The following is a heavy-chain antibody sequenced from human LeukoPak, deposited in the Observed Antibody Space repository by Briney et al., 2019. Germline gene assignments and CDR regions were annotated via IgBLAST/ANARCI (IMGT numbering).Heavy chain of an antibody. CDR1: GGTFSSYA. CDR2: IIPIFGTA. D-gene: IGHD2-2*01. CDR3: ARDAGEYCSSTSCYYDY. J-gene: IGHJ4*02. Sequence: SVKVSCKASGGTFSSYAISWVRQAPGQGLEWMRGIIPIFGTANYAQKFQGRVTITTDESTSTAYMELSSLRSEDTAVYYCARDAGEYCSSTSCYYDYWGQGTLVTVSS. V-gene: IGHV1-69*05.